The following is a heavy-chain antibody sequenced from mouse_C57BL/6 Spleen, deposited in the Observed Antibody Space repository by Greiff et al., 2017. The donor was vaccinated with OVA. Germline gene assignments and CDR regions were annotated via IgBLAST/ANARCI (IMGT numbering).Heavy chain of an antibody. CDR3: ARLPYSNGAMDY. CDR2: ISSGGSYP. J-gene: IGHJ4*01. D-gene: IGHD2-5*01. Sequence: EVKLMESGGDLVKPGGSLKLSCAASGFTFSSYGMSWVRQTPDKRLEWVATISSGGSYPSYPDSVKGRFTISRDNAKNTLDLQMSSLKSEDTAMYYCARLPYSNGAMDYWGQGTSVTVSS. CDR1: GFTFSSYG. V-gene: IGHV5-6*01.